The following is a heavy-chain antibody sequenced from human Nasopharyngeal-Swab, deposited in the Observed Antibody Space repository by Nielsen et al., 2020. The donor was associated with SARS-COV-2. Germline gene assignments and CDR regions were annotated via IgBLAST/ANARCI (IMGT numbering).Heavy chain of an antibody. Sequence: LKISCAASGFTFSSYEMNWVRQAPGKGLEWVSYISSSGSTIYYADSVKGRSTISRDNAKNSLYLQMNSLRAEDTAVYYCARDGEEQWLVRYDYWGQGTLVTVSS. CDR2: ISSSGSTI. CDR3: ARDGEEQWLVRYDY. D-gene: IGHD6-19*01. CDR1: GFTFSSYE. J-gene: IGHJ4*02. V-gene: IGHV3-48*03.